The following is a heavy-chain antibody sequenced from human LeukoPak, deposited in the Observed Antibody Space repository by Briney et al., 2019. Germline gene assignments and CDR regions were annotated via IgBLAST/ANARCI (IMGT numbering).Heavy chain of an antibody. CDR2: IYYSGST. Sequence: PSETLSLTCTVSGGSISSGDYSWSWIRQHPGKGLEWIGYIYYSGSTYYNPSLKSRVTISVDTSKNQFSLKLNSVTAADTAVYYCARDRTGDLTYVDYWGQGSLVTVSS. D-gene: IGHD7-27*01. V-gene: IGHV4-31*03. CDR1: GGSISSGDYS. CDR3: ARDRTGDLTYVDY. J-gene: IGHJ4*02.